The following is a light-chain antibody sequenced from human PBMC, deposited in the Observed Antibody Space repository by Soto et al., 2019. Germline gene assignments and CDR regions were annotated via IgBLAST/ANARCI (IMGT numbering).Light chain of an antibody. CDR3: HDNKHFPPYT. V-gene: IGKV3D-15*01. CDR1: HTIGSD. J-gene: IGKJ2*01. CDR2: GAS. Sequence: DIVMTQSPATLSVSPGETATLSCRASHTIGSDLACYQQKPGQTPRLLIFGASNRATGIPARFSGSGSGTDFTLVISSLQSEDFAVYDFHDNKHFPPYTFGQGTKLEIK.